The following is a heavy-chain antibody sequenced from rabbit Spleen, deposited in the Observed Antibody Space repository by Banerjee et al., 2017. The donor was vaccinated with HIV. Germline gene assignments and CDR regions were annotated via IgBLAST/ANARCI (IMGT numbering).Heavy chain of an antibody. D-gene: IGHD2-1*01. J-gene: IGHJ4*01. CDR3: ARGSAAMTMVITGYYLNL. CDR2: TYAGDNGNT. V-gene: IGHV1S40*01. Sequence: QSLQESGGDLVKPGASLTLTCTASGFSFSSSYWMCWVRHAPGKGLEWIACTYAGDNGNTYYASWAKGRFTISKTSSTTVTLQMTSLTAADTATYVCARGSAAMTMVITGYYLNLWGPGTLVTVS. CDR1: GFSFSSSYW.